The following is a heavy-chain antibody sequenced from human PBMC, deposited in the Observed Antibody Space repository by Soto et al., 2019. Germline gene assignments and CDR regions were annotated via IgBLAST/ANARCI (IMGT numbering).Heavy chain of an antibody. CDR1: GGSFSGYY. D-gene: IGHD2-21*01. Sequence: QVQLQQWGAGLLKPSETLSLTCAVYGGSFSGYYWSWIRQPPGKGLEWIGEINHSGSTNYNPSLKSRVNISVDTSKNQFSLKLSSVTAADTAVYYCARAIRRGSAYWGQGTLVTVSS. CDR3: ARAIRRGSAY. V-gene: IGHV4-34*01. CDR2: INHSGST. J-gene: IGHJ4*02.